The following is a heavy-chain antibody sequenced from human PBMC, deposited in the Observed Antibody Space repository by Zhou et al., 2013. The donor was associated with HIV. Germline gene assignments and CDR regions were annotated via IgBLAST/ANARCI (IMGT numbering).Heavy chain of an antibody. CDR3: ARGVVDYDFWSGYYLDY. V-gene: IGHV1-2*02. Sequence: QVHLVQSGAELKKPGASVKVSCKTSGYTFIDHRIQWVRQAPGKGLEWMGWIKPNSGDTSYPQNFQGRVTMTRDTSINTAYMELNRLTADDTAVYYCARGVVDYDFWSGYYLDYWGQGTLVTVSS. J-gene: IGHJ4*02. D-gene: IGHD3-3*01. CDR2: IKPNSGDT. CDR1: GYTFIDHR.